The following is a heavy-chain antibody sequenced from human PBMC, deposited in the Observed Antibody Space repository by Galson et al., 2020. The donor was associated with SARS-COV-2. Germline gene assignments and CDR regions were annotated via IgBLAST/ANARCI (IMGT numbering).Heavy chain of an antibody. V-gene: IGHV2-5*02. CDR2: IYWDDDK. CDR3: AHRRDTRIVAVNFDY. D-gene: IGHD3-22*01. CDR1: GFSLSPSGVG. J-gene: IGHJ4*02. Sequence: KMSGPTLMKPTQTLTLTCTFSGFSLSPSGVGVGWIRQPPGNALEWPALIYWDDDKRYSPSLKSRLTLTKDTSKNQVDLTMTNMDPVDTATYYCAHRRDTRIVAVNFDYWGQGTLVTVSS.